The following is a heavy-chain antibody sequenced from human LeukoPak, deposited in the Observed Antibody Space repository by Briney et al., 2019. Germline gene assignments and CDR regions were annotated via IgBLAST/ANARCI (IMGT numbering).Heavy chain of an antibody. Sequence: ASVKVSCKASGYTFTGYYMHWVRQAPGQGLEWMGWINPNSGGTNYAQKFQGRDTMTRDTSISTAYMELSRLRSDDTAVYYCAREDIVVVPAAIQEYLDYYYYGMDVWGQGTTVTVSS. CDR3: AREDIVVVPAAIQEYLDYYYYGMDV. D-gene: IGHD2-2*02. CDR2: INPNSGGT. CDR1: GYTFTGYY. V-gene: IGHV1-2*02. J-gene: IGHJ6*02.